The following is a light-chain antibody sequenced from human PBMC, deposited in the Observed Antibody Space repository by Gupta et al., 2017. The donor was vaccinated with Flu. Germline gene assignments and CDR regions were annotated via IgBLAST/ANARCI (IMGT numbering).Light chain of an antibody. Sequence: SYELTQPPSVSVSPGQTARITCSGDALPKQYAYWYQQKPGHDPLLVIYKDRVSPSGSPDRFSGSSSGTTVTLTISGVQAEDDDDYYCQSADSSGPLFGGGTKLTVL. CDR2: KDR. J-gene: IGLJ2*01. V-gene: IGLV3-25*02. CDR3: QSADSSGPL. CDR1: ALPKQY.